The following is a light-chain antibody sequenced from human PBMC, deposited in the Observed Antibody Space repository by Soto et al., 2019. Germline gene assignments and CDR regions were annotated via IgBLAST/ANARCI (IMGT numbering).Light chain of an antibody. CDR1: QRVSIY. V-gene: IGKV1-39*01. J-gene: IGKJ3*01. CDR2: SAS. Sequence: DIQMTQSPSSLSASVGDRVTITCRASQRVSIYLNWYQLKPGKAPKPLIYSASTLQGGVPSRFSGSGSETDFSLTVSSLQPEDFATYCCQQSYSIPFTFGPGTKVDIK. CDR3: QQSYSIPFT.